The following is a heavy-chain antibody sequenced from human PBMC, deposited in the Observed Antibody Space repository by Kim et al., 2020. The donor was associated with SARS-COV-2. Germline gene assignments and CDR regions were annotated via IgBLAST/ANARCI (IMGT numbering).Heavy chain of an antibody. CDR3: ARWIAAAAPYYFDY. Sequence: ASVKVSCKASGYTFTSYAMNWVRQAPGQGLEWMGWINTNTGNPTYAQGFTGRFVFSLDTSVSTPYLQISSLKAEDTAVYYCARWIAAAAPYYFDYWGQGALVTVSS. CDR2: INTNTGNP. CDR1: GYTFTSYA. J-gene: IGHJ4*02. V-gene: IGHV7-4-1*02. D-gene: IGHD6-13*01.